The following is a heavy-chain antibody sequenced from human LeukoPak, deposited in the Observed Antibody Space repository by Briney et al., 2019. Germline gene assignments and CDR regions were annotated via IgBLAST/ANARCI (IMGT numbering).Heavy chain of an antibody. CDR3: ARGSRADFDY. Sequence: PSETLSLTCAVYGGSFSGYYWSWIRQPPGKGLEWIGEINHSGSTNYNPSLKSRVTISVDTSKNQFSLKLSSVTAADTAVYYCARGSRADFDYWGQGTLVTVSS. D-gene: IGHD6-13*01. CDR1: GGSFSGYY. J-gene: IGHJ4*02. CDR2: INHSGST. V-gene: IGHV4-34*01.